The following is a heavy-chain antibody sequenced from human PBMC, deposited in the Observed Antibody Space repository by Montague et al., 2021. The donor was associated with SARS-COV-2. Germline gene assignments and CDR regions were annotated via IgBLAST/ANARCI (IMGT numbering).Heavy chain of an antibody. D-gene: IGHD1-14*01. CDR3: ARAPPRTLEF. V-gene: IGHV4-59*01. J-gene: IGHJ4*02. CDR1: GGSFSTYY. Sequence: SETLSLTCTVSGGSFSTYYWTWIRQPPNKGLEWIGNVFLSGNINCNPSLKSRVSMSVDTSKNQFFLVLNSVTPADTAVYYCARAPPRTLEFWGQGTLVTVSS. CDR2: VFLSGNI.